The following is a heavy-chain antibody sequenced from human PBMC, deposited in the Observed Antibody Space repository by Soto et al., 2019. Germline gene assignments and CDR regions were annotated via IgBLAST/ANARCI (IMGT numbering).Heavy chain of an antibody. CDR3: ARLRYCSGGNCYGDY. V-gene: IGHV5-51*01. D-gene: IGHD2-15*01. J-gene: IGHJ4*02. CDR2: IYPGDSDT. Sequence: KVSCKASGYSFTTYWIGWVRQMPGKGLEWMGIIYPGDSDTRYSPSFQGQVTISADKSISTAYLQWSSLKASDTAMYYCARLRYCSGGNCYGDYWGQGTLVTVSS. CDR1: GYSFTTYW.